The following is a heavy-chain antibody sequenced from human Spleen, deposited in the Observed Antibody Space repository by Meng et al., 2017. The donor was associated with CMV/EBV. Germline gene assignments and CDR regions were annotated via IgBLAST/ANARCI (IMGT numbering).Heavy chain of an antibody. CDR3: AREAVAAAGTKAPLYYYGMDV. V-gene: IGHV3-30-3*01. CDR1: GFSLNTYI. Sequence: GGSLRLSCTASGFSLNTYIGHWVRQAPGKGLEWVAVISYDGSNKYYADSVKGRFTISRDNSKNTLYLQMNSLRAEDTAVYYCAREAVAAAGTKAPLYYYGMDVWGQGTTVTVSS. CDR2: ISYDGSNK. D-gene: IGHD6-13*01. J-gene: IGHJ6*02.